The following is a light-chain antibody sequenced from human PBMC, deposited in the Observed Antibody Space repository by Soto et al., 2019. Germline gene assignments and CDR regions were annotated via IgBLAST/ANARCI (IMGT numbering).Light chain of an antibody. CDR2: GAY. CDR1: QSVSNNY. Sequence: EIVLTQSPGTLSLSPGERGTLSCSASQSVSNNYLAWYQQKPGQAPRLLIYGAYTRATGIPDRFSGSGSGTDFTLTITRLEPEDFAVYYCQQYVSSPLTFGPGTKVDVK. V-gene: IGKV3-20*01. J-gene: IGKJ3*01. CDR3: QQYVSSPLT.